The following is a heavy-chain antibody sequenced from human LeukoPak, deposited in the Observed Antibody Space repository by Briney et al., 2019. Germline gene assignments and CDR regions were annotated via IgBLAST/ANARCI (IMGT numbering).Heavy chain of an antibody. J-gene: IGHJ4*02. CDR2: ISGSGGST. CDR3: ARPYNSGWYGDFDY. D-gene: IGHD6-19*01. CDR1: GFTFSTYA. Sequence: GGSLRLSCAASGFTFSTYAMSWVRQAPGKGLEWVSGISGSGGSTYYADSVKGRFTISRDNSKNMLYLQVNSLTEDTAVFYCARPYNSGWYGDFDYWGQGTLVTVSS. V-gene: IGHV3-23*01.